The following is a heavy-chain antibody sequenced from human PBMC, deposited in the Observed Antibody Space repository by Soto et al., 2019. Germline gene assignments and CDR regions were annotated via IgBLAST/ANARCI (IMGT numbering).Heavy chain of an antibody. J-gene: IGHJ6*02. Sequence: PGESLKISCRAFGYNFTNYWIGWVRQMPAKGLEWMGIIYPGDSDISYSPSFQGQVIISADKSISTAYLQWSSLKASDTAMYYCAGGGVRGVITRTRDYYGMDVWGQGTTVTVSS. CDR2: IYPGDSDI. V-gene: IGHV5-51*01. CDR3: AGGGVRGVITRTRDYYGMDV. CDR1: GYNFTNYW. D-gene: IGHD3-10*01.